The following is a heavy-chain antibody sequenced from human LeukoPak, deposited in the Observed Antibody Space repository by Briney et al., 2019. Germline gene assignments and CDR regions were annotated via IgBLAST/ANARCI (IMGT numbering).Heavy chain of an antibody. D-gene: IGHD1-1*01. CDR3: AREGYRDYYYGMDV. J-gene: IGHJ6*02. Sequence: GGSLRLSCAASGFSFCTFGMHWVRQAPGKGLEWVAVISYDGSNKLYADSVKGRFTISRDNSKNTLYLQINSLRAGDTAVYYCAREGYRDYYYGMDVWGQGTTVTVSS. CDR1: GFSFCTFG. V-gene: IGHV3-33*01. CDR2: ISYDGSNK.